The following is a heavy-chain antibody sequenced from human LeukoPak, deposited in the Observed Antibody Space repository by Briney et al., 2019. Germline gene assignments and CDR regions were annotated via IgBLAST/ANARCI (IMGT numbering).Heavy chain of an antibody. Sequence: PSETLSLTCTVSGGSISSHYWSWIRQFPGKGLEWIGYIFYSGTTKYNPSLKSRVTISVDTSKSQFSLNLTSMTAADTAVYYCVANLVAVFHYWGQGALVTVSP. J-gene: IGHJ4*02. D-gene: IGHD1-7*01. V-gene: IGHV4-59*03. CDR1: GGSISSHY. CDR2: IFYSGTT. CDR3: VANLVAVFHY.